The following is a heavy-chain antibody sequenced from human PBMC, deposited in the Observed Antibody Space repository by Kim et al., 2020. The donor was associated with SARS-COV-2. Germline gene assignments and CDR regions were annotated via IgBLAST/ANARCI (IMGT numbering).Heavy chain of an antibody. CDR2: TI. V-gene: IGHV3-48*02. CDR3: ARDNCIGAC. Sequence: TITHADSVRGRFTISRDNVRNSLFLQMNSLRDEDTAVYYCARDNCIGACWGQGTLVTVSS. J-gene: IGHJ4*02. D-gene: IGHD2-15*01.